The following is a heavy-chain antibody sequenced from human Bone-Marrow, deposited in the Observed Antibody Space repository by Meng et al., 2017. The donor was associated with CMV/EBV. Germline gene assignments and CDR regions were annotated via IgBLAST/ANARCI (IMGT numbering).Heavy chain of an antibody. CDR2: IKQDGSEK. CDR3: ARSRSSGYLNY. Sequence: GGSLRLSCAASGFTVSSNYMSWVRQAPGKGLEWVANIKQDGSEKYYVDSVKGRFTISRDNAKNSLYLQMNSLRAEDTAVYYCARSRSSGYLNYWGQGTLVTVSS. CDR1: GFTVSSNY. J-gene: IGHJ4*02. D-gene: IGHD3-22*01. V-gene: IGHV3-7*01.